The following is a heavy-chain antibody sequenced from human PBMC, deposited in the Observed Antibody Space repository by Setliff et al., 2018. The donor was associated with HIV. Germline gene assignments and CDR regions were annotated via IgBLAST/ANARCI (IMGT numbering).Heavy chain of an antibody. J-gene: IGHJ4*02. CDR1: GLTFSSYA. Sequence: PGGSLRLSCAASGLTFSSYAMSWVRQAPGKGLEWVSTISGSGDSTYYADSVKGRFTISRDNSKNTLYLQMNSLRAEDTAVYYCAHSWDFDYWGQGTLVTVSS. D-gene: IGHD6-13*01. CDR3: AHSWDFDY. CDR2: ISGSGDST. V-gene: IGHV3-23*01.